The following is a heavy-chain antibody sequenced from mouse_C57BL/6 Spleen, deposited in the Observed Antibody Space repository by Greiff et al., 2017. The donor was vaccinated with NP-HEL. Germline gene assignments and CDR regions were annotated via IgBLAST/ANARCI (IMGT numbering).Heavy chain of an antibody. CDR1: GFTFSSYA. J-gene: IGHJ4*01. D-gene: IGHD3-3*01. CDR3: ASRDYYAMDY. Sequence: EVQLVESGGGLVKPGGSLKLSCAASGFTFSSYAMSWVRQTPEKRLEWVATISDGGSYTYYPDNVKGRFTISRDNAKNNLYLQMSHLKSEDTAMYYCASRDYYAMDYWGQGTSVTVSS. V-gene: IGHV5-4*01. CDR2: ISDGGSYT.